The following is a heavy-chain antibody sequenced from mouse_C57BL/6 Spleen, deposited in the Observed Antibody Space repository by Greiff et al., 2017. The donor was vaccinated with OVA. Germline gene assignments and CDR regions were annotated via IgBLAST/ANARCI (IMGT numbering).Heavy chain of an antibody. V-gene: IGHV1-52*01. CDR1: GYTFTSYW. J-gene: IGHJ3*01. CDR3: ARRYGYEGAWFAY. Sequence: QVQLQQPGAELVRPGSSVKLSCKASGYTFTSYWMHWVKQRPIQGLEWIGNIDPSDSETHYNQKFKDKATLTVDKSSSTAYMQLSSLTSEDSAVYYGARRYGYEGAWFAYWGQGTLVTVSA. D-gene: IGHD2-2*01. CDR2: IDPSDSET.